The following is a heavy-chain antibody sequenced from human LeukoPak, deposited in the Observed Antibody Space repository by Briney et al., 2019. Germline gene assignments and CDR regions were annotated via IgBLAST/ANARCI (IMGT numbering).Heavy chain of an antibody. Sequence: ASVKVSCKTSGYTLTGYYIHWVRQAPGQGLEWLGWINPNTGGTNYAQTFQGRVVLTSDTSVETAYVDLSSLKSDDTAIYYCARALVSNYGHDAFDFWGQGTMVTVSS. CDR1: GYTLTGYY. J-gene: IGHJ3*01. D-gene: IGHD4-11*01. CDR2: INPNTGGT. CDR3: ARALVSNYGHDAFDF. V-gene: IGHV1-2*02.